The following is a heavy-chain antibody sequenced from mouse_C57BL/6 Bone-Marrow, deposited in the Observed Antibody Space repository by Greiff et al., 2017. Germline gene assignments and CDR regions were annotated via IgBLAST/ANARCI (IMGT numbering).Heavy chain of an antibody. CDR1: GYTFTSYW. CDR3: ARRGNYYGSRDFDY. V-gene: IGHV1-59*01. CDR2: IDPSDSYT. Sequence: VQLQQPGAELVRPGTSVKLSCKASGYTFTSYWMHWVKRRPGQGLEWIGVIDPSDSYTKYNQKFKGKATLTVDTSSSTAYMQLSSLTSEDSAVYYCARRGNYYGSRDFDYWGQGTTLTVSS. J-gene: IGHJ2*01. D-gene: IGHD1-1*01.